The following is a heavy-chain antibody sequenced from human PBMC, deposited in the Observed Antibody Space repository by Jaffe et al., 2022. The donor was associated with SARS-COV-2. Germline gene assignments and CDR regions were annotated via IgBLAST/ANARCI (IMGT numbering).Heavy chain of an antibody. CDR1: GFTFDDYA. CDR2: ISWNSGSI. V-gene: IGHV3-9*01. J-gene: IGHJ5*02. Sequence: EVQLVESGGGLVQPGRSLRLSCAASGFTFDDYAMHWVRQAPGKGLEWVSGISWNSGSIGYADSVKGRFTISRDNAKNSLYLQMNSLRAEDTALYYCAKDVYSSSWNGWFDPWGQGTLVTVSS. D-gene: IGHD6-13*01. CDR3: AKDVYSSSWNGWFDP.